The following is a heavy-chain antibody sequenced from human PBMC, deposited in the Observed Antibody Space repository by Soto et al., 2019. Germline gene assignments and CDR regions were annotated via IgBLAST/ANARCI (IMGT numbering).Heavy chain of an antibody. CDR3: AKGHGDTMIVVVITTPFDY. V-gene: IGHV3-23*01. CDR2: ISGSGGST. CDR1: GFTFSSYA. Sequence: GGSLRLSCAASGFTFSSYAMSWVRQAPGKGLEWVSAISGSGGSTYYADSVKGRFTISRDNSKNTLYLQMNSLRAEDTAVYYCAKGHGDTMIVVVITTPFDYWGQGTLVTVSS. D-gene: IGHD3-22*01. J-gene: IGHJ4*02.